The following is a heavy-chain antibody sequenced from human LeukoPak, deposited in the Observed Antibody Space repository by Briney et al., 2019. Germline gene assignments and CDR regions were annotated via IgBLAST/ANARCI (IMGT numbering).Heavy chain of an antibody. CDR1: GYTFTSYG. D-gene: IGHD6-6*01. J-gene: IGHJ6*02. CDR3: TRDGGSSSLYYYYYGMDV. CDR2: ISAYNGNT. V-gene: IGHV1-18*01. Sequence: ASVTVSFKASGYTFTSYGISWVRQAPGQGLEWMGWISAYNGNTNYAQKLQGRVTMTTDTSTSTAYMELRSLRSDDTAVYYCTRDGGSSSLYYYYYGMDVWGQGTTVTVSS.